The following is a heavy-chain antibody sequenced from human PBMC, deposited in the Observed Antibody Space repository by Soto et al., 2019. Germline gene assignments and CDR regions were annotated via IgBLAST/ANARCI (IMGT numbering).Heavy chain of an antibody. V-gene: IGHV3-74*01. CDR1: GFTVSNYW. CDR3: AKDRGEEGLKFLEWFGGMDV. J-gene: IGHJ6*02. Sequence: GGSLRLSCAASGFTVSNYWMNWVRQAPGKGLVWVSHIKSDGTTSYADSVEGRFTVSRDDAKNTFYLQMNSLRAEDTAVYYCAKDRGEEGLKFLEWFGGMDVWGHGXTVTVYS. CDR2: IKSDGTT. D-gene: IGHD3-3*01.